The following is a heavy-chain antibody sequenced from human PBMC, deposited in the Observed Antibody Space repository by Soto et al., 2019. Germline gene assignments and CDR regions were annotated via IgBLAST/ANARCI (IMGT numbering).Heavy chain of an antibody. V-gene: IGHV4-39*01. CDR3: ARQDTASGTFYLSPFDS. Sequence: SETLSLTCSVSGASISSSRYYWGWVRQPPGKGLEWIGSIIHSGASHYNPSLKSRVTISLDSSKSKFSLTLRSVTAADTAVYYCARQDTASGTFYLSPFDSWGQGTLVTVS. D-gene: IGHD3-10*01. J-gene: IGHJ4*02. CDR2: IIHSGAS. CDR1: GASISSSRYY.